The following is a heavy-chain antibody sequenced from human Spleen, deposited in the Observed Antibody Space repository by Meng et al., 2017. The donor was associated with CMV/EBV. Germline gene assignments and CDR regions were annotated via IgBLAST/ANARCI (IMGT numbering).Heavy chain of an antibody. V-gene: IGHV3-74*01. Sequence: GESLKISCAASGFTFSDYWMHWVRQVPGKGLVWVSRVDYDVASISYADTVKGRFTISRDNARNTLYLQMNSLRAEDTAVYYCARDQYCSSTSCYQGDAFDIWGQGTMVTVSS. CDR2: VDYDVASI. J-gene: IGHJ3*02. CDR1: GFTFSDYW. D-gene: IGHD2-2*01. CDR3: ARDQYCSSTSCYQGDAFDI.